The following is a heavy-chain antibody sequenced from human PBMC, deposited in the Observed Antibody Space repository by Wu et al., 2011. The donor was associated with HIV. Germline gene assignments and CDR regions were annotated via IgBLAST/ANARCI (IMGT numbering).Heavy chain of an antibody. CDR2: INVYNGNT. CDR3: ARTGYSSSWFTPPEDYFDY. D-gene: IGHD6-13*01. V-gene: IGHV1-18*01. Sequence: QVQLVQSGAEVKKPGASVKVSCKASGYTFSTYGISWVRQAPGQGLEWMGWINVYNGNTVYAQNLQGRVTMTTDTSTNTAYLNLRSLRSDDTAVYYCARTGYSSSWFTPPEDYFDYWGQGTLVTVSS. CDR1: GYTFSTYG. J-gene: IGHJ4*02.